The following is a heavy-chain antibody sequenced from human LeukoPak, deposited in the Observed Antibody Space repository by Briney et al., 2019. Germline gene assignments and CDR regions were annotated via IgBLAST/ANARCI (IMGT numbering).Heavy chain of an antibody. CDR2: ISAYNGNT. D-gene: IGHD6-13*01. CDR1: GYTFTSYG. Sequence: ASVKVSCKASGYTFTSYGISWVRQAPGQGLEWMGWISAYNGNTNYAQKLQGRVTMTTDTSTSTAYMELRSLRSDDTAVYYCARDAGDSSSWSPTSPKGCWGQGTLVTVSS. CDR3: ARDAGDSSSWSPTSPKGC. J-gene: IGHJ4*02. V-gene: IGHV1-18*01.